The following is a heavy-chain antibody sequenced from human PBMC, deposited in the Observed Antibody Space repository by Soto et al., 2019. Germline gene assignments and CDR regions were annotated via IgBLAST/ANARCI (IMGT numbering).Heavy chain of an antibody. V-gene: IGHV4-59*12. D-gene: IGHD2-8*02. Sequence: SETLSLTCAVSGGSINSYYWNWIRQSPGKGLEWIGYVYSGGGTNYSPSFMSRVTISVDTSKNQFSLKLTSVTAADTAVYYCARDKITGLFDYWGQGTLVTVSS. J-gene: IGHJ4*02. CDR1: GGSINSYY. CDR3: ARDKITGLFDY. CDR2: VYSGGGT.